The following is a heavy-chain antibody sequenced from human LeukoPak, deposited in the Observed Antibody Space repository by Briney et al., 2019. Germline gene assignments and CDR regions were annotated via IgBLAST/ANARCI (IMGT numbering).Heavy chain of an antibody. V-gene: IGHV3-66*01. CDR1: GFIVSSSY. CDR3: ARDDYYDSSGPPDY. CDR2: IHSGGTT. Sequence: GGSLRLSCAASGFIVSSSYMSWVRQAPGKGLEWVSIIHSGGTTYYADSVKGRFTISRDNSKNTLYLQMNSLRAEDTAVYYCARDDYYDSSGPPDYWGQGTLVTVSS. J-gene: IGHJ4*02. D-gene: IGHD3-22*01.